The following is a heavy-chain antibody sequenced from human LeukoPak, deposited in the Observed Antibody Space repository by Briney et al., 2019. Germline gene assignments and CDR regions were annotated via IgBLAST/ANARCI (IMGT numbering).Heavy chain of an antibody. V-gene: IGHV1-18*01. J-gene: IGHJ5*02. CDR2: ISAYNGNT. Sequence: ASVKVSCKASGYTFTSYGISWVRQAPGQGLEWMGWISAYNGNTNYAQKLQGRVTMTTDTSTSTAYMELRSLRSDDTAVYYCARVSFGGYDYVYWFDPWGQGTLVTVSP. CDR3: ARVSFGGYDYVYWFDP. D-gene: IGHD5-12*01. CDR1: GYTFTSYG.